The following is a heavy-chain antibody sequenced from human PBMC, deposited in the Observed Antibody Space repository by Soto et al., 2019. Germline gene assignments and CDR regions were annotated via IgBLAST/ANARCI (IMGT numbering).Heavy chain of an antibody. Sequence: PSETLSLTCAVYGGSFSGYYWSWIRQPPGKGLEWIGEINHSGSTNYNPSLKSRVTISVDTSKNQFSLKLSSVTAADTAVYYCARRGMAEAVAYWAQGTLVPVSS. V-gene: IGHV4-34*01. D-gene: IGHD6-13*01. J-gene: IGHJ4*02. CDR1: GGSFSGYY. CDR2: INHSGST. CDR3: ARRGMAEAVAY.